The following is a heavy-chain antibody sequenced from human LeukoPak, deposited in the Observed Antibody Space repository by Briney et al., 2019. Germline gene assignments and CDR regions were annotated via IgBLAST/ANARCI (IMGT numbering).Heavy chain of an antibody. CDR2: IYYSGST. CDR3: ARGSRDGYNHFDY. V-gene: IGHV4-59*01. CDR1: GGSITSYH. J-gene: IGHJ4*02. D-gene: IGHD5-24*01. Sequence: SAALPLTCTISGGSITSYHWSWIRQPPGKGLEWIGYIYYSGSTNYNPSLKTRVTRSVDTSKKQFSLNLRSVTAADTAVYYCARGSRDGYNHFDYWGQGTLVTVSS.